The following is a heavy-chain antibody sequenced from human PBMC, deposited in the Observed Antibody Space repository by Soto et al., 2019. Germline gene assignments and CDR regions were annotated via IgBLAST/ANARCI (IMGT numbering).Heavy chain of an antibody. CDR1: GASISSGSFY. Sequence: PSETLSLTCSVSGASISSGSFYWSWIRQPPGKGLEWIGFIYNNETFNYNPSLKSRVTLSVDTSKHQFSLKLSSVTAADTAVYYCARVPITYSSSPNFDSWGQGALVTVS. D-gene: IGHD6-6*01. V-gene: IGHV4-61*01. CDR2: IYNNETF. J-gene: IGHJ4*02. CDR3: ARVPITYSSSPNFDS.